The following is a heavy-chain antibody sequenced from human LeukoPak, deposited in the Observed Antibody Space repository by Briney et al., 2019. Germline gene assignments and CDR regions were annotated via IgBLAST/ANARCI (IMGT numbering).Heavy chain of an antibody. V-gene: IGHV7-4-1*02. CDR3: ARTSMVQHMDV. CDR1: GYTFTNHA. J-gene: IGHJ6*03. Sequence: ASVKVSCKASGYTFTNHAINWVRQAPGQGLEYMGWIDTNTGKPSYAKAFTGRIVFSLDTSVSTANLEIRSLKAQDSALDFYARTSMVQHMDVWGKGTTVIVSS. D-gene: IGHD3-10*01. CDR2: IDTNTGKP.